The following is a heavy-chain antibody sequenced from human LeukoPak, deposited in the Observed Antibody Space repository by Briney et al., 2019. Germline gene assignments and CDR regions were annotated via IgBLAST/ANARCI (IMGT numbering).Heavy chain of an antibody. CDR3: AKDLCGGDCYSGFDY. CDR1: GFTFSSYG. J-gene: IGHJ4*02. D-gene: IGHD2-21*02. CDR2: IRYDGSNK. Sequence: PGGSLRLSCAASGFTFSSYGMHWVRQAPGKGLEWVAFIRYDGSNKYYADSVKGRFTISRDNSKNTLYPQMNSLRAEDTAVYYCAKDLCGGDCYSGFDYWGQGTLVTVSS. V-gene: IGHV3-30*02.